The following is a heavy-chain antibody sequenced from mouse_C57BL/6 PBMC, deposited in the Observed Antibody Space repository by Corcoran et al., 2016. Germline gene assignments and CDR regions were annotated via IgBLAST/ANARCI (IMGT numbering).Heavy chain of an antibody. CDR2: INTYSGVP. CDR1: GYTFTTYG. D-gene: IGHD1-1*01. CDR3: ARPVYYYGSPHYFDY. Sequence: QIQLVQSGPELKKPGETVKISCKASGYTFTTYGMSWVKQAPGKGLKWMGWINTYSGVPTYADDFKGRFAFSLETSASTAYLQINNLKNEDTATYFCARPVYYYGSPHYFDYWGQGTTLTVSS. J-gene: IGHJ2*01. V-gene: IGHV9-3*01.